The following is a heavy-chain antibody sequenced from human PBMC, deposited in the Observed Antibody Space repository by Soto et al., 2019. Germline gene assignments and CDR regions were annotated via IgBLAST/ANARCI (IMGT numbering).Heavy chain of an antibody. D-gene: IGHD2-15*01. V-gene: IGHV1-69*06. CDR3: VRVVAISGYPDN. CDR2: IVPTVDTS. J-gene: IGHJ4*03. Sequence: SVKVSCKTSGATFSSYAITWVRQAPGQGLEWMGGIVPTVDTSTYAQKFQGRVTITADKFTNTVYMELSSLRSDDTAVYYCVRVVAISGYPDNWG. CDR1: GATFSSYA.